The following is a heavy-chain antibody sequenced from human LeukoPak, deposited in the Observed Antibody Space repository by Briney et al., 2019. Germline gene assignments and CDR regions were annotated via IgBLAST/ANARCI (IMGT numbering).Heavy chain of an antibody. CDR3: AVDSYYYDSSGYGWVDY. J-gene: IGHJ4*02. V-gene: IGHV1-2*02. D-gene: IGHD3-22*01. CDR2: INPNSGGT. Sequence: ASVKVSRKASGYTFTGYYMHWVRQAPGQGLEWMGWINPNSGGTNYAQKFQGRVTMTRDTSISTAYMELSRLRSDDTAVYYCAVDSYYYDSSGYGWVDYWGQGTLVTVSS. CDR1: GYTFTGYY.